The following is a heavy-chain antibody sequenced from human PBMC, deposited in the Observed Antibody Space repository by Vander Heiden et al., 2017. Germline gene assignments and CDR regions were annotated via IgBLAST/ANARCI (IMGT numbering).Heavy chain of an antibody. Sequence: QVQLVESGRGVVQPGRSLRLSCAASGFTFSRYGMHWVRQAPGKGLEWVAVISYDGSNKYYADSVKGRFTISRDNSKNTLYLQMNSLRAEDTAVYYCAKEIRGYYRGYFDLWGRGTLVTVSS. CDR2: ISYDGSNK. CDR1: GFTFSRYG. J-gene: IGHJ2*01. CDR3: AKEIRGYYRGYFDL. D-gene: IGHD3-22*01. V-gene: IGHV3-30*18.